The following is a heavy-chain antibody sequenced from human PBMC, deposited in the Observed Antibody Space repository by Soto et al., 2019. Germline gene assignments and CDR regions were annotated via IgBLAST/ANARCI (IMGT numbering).Heavy chain of an antibody. CDR3: ETASANGDYLTWFDL. J-gene: IGHJ5*02. CDR2: IYSSGST. Sequence: KGLEWIGYIYSSGSTYYNPSLKSRVTISVDTSKNQFSLKLSSVTAADTAVYYCETASANGDYLTWFDLPLQGTLVTVTS. D-gene: IGHD4-17*01. V-gene: IGHV4-31*02.